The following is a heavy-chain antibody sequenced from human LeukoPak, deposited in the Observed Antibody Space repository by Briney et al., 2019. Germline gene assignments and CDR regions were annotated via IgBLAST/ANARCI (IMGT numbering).Heavy chain of an antibody. CDR3: VKPGPIAPHPPYYFDY. Sequence: GGSLRLSCVTSGFPFNKYAMNWARQAPGKGLEWVSTISGSGGSTYYADSVRGRFTISRDNSKNTVFLQMNSLGAEDTAVYYCVKPGPIAPHPPYYFDYWGQGTLVTVSS. V-gene: IGHV3-23*01. D-gene: IGHD6-6*01. J-gene: IGHJ4*02. CDR1: GFPFNKYA. CDR2: ISGSGGST.